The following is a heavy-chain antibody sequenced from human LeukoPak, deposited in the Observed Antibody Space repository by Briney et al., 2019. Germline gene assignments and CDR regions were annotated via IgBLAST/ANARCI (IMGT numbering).Heavy chain of an antibody. CDR2: ISSSSSYI. J-gene: IGHJ3*02. D-gene: IGHD2-15*01. Sequence: GGSLRLSCAASGFTFSSYSMNWVRQAPGKGLEWVSSISSSSSYIFYADSVKGRFTIFRDNAKNSLDLQVNSLRAEDTAVYYCARGYCSGGSCYLNAFDIWGQGTMVTVSS. CDR3: ARGYCSGGSCYLNAFDI. CDR1: GFTFSSYS. V-gene: IGHV3-21*01.